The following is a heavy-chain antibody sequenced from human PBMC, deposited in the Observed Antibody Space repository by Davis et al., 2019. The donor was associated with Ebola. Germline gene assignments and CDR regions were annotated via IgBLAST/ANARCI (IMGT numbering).Heavy chain of an antibody. CDR2: LYPDERT. V-gene: IGHV3-53*01. CDR3: ARLWFAERDMDV. CDR1: GLSASTNY. Sequence: GESLKISCVVSGLSASTNYMGWVRQAPGKVLEWVSLLYPDERTFYADSVKGRFTISRDNAKNTLYLQMNSLRAEDTAVYYCARLWFAERDMDVWGKGTTVTVSS. D-gene: IGHD3-10*01. J-gene: IGHJ6*04.